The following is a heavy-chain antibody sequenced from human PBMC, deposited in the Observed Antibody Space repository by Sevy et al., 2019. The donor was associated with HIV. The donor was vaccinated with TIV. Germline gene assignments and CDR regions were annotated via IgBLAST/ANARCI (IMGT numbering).Heavy chain of an antibody. CDR3: ARWDV. Sequence: GGSLRLSCAASGFTFSSYGMNWVRQAPGRGLEGVANIKEDGGDKYYVDSGKGGFTISRDNAQNSLYLEMNSLRAEDTAVYYCARWDVWGKGTTVTVSS. CDR1: GFTFSSYG. V-gene: IGHV3-7*01. J-gene: IGHJ6*04. CDR2: IKEDGGDK.